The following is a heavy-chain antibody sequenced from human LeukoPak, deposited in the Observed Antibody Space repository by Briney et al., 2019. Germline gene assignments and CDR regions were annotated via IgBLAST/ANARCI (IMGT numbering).Heavy chain of an antibody. Sequence: PSETLSLTCTVSGGSISSSSYYWGWIRQPPGKGLEWTGSIYYSGSTYYNPSLKSRVTISVDTSKNQFSLKLSSVTAADTAVYYCARGFEYSSSSDYWGQGTLVTVSS. D-gene: IGHD6-6*01. V-gene: IGHV4-39*07. CDR3: ARGFEYSSSSDY. J-gene: IGHJ4*02. CDR1: GGSISSSSYY. CDR2: IYYSGST.